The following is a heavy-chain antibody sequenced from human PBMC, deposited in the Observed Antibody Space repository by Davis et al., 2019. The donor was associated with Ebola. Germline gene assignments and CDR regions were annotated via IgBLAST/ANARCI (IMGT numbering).Heavy chain of an antibody. CDR2: ISGSGGST. Sequence: GESLKISCAASGFTFSSYAMTWVRQAPGKGLEWVSAISGSGGSTYYADSVKGRFTISRDNSKNTLFLQMNSLRAEDTAVYYCAEGDRTVLYYDTALDYWGQGTLVTVSS. V-gene: IGHV3-23*01. CDR3: AEGDRTVLYYDTALDY. D-gene: IGHD3-22*01. J-gene: IGHJ4*02. CDR1: GFTFSSYA.